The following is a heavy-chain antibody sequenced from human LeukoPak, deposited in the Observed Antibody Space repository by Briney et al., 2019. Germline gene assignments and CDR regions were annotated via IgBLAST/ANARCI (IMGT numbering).Heavy chain of an antibody. Sequence: SETLSLTCAVYGGSFSGYYWSWIRQPPGKGLEWIGEINHSGSTNYNPSLKSRVTISVDTSKNQFSLKLSSVTAADTAVYYCARTMIVGVWFDPWGQGTLVTVSS. CDR2: INHSGST. CDR1: GGSFSGYY. D-gene: IGHD3-22*01. J-gene: IGHJ5*02. CDR3: ARTMIVGVWFDP. V-gene: IGHV4-34*01.